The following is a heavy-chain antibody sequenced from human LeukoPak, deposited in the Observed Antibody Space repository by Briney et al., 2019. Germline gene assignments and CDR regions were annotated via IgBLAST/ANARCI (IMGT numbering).Heavy chain of an antibody. CDR3: AKDAQRGFDYSNSLEY. D-gene: IGHD4-11*01. Sequence: PERSLRLSYSASGLTFSHYGFHWVRQAPGKGLEWVAVIWSDGSNKYYGDSVKGRFIIYRDDSQSTISLQMNSLRSEDTGVYYCAKDAQRGFDYSNSLEYWGQGSLVIVSS. V-gene: IGHV3-33*06. CDR1: GLTFSHYG. CDR2: IWSDGSNK. J-gene: IGHJ4*02.